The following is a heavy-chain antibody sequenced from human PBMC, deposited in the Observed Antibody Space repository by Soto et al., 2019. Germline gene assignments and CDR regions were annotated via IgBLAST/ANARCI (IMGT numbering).Heavy chain of an antibody. V-gene: IGHV4-39*01. D-gene: IGHD6-6*01. J-gene: IGHJ4*02. Sequence: QLQLQESGPGLVKPSETLSLTFAVSGGSVSSGGNYWGWVGQSPGKGLEWIGSGHDTGTTHYNPPLTSRFTISVDTSKNQFSLNVNSVTAADTAVYSCARGLSSPSAAGVWGQGTLVTVSS. CDR3: ARGLSSPSAAGV. CDR1: GGSVSSGGNY. CDR2: GHDTGTT.